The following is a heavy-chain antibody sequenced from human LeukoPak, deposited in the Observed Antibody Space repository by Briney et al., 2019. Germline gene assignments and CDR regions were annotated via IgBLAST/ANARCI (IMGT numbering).Heavy chain of an antibody. CDR3: ANQNVNWFDP. CDR2: IYYSGST. V-gene: IGHV4-59*01. J-gene: IGHJ5*02. Sequence: KASETLSLTCSVSGGSISSYYWSWIRQPPGKGLEWIGNIYYSGSTNYSPSLKSRVTISVDTSKNQFSLTLSSVTAADTAVYYSANQNVNWFDPWGQGTLVTVSS. CDR1: GGSISSYY.